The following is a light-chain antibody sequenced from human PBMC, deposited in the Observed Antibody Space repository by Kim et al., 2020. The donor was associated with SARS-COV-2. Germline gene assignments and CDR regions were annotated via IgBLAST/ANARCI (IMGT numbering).Light chain of an antibody. CDR1: QSVSSST. CDR2: GAS. J-gene: IGKJ2*01. CDR3: QQYGSSPYT. Sequence: LPPGERATLPCRASQSVSSSTLAWFQQKPGQPPRLLIYGASSRATGIPDRFSGSGSGTDFTLTISRLEPEDFAVYYCQQYGSSPYTFGQGTKLEI. V-gene: IGKV3-20*01.